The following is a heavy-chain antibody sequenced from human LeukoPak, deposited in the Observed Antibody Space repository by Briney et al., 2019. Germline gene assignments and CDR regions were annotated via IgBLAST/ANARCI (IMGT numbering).Heavy chain of an antibody. D-gene: IGHD3-3*01. Sequence: ASVKVSCKASGYTFTSYDINWVRQATGQGLEWMGWMNHNSGNTGYAQKFQGRVTITRNTSISTAYMELSSLRSEDTAVYYCARATTFWSGYYNWFDPWGQGTLVTVSS. CDR1: GYTFTSYD. V-gene: IGHV1-8*03. CDR3: ARATTFWSGYYNWFDP. CDR2: MNHNSGNT. J-gene: IGHJ5*02.